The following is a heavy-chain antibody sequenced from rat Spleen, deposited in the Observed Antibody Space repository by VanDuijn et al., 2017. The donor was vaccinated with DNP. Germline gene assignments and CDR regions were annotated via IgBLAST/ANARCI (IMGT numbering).Heavy chain of an antibody. CDR2: INSAGST. J-gene: IGHJ4*01. CDR3: ARSYYSSYGGYVMDA. Sequence: EVQLQESGPGLVKPSQSLSLTCSVTGYSITSNYWAWIRQFPGNKMEWMGYINSAGSTIYNPSLESRVSITRDTSKNQFSLQVNSVTTEDTATYYCARSYYSSYGGYVMDAWGQGASVTVSS. D-gene: IGHD1-2*01. V-gene: IGHV3-3*01. CDR1: GYSITSNY.